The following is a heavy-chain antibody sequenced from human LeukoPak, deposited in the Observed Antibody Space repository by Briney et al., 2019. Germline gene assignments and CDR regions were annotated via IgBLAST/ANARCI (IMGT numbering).Heavy chain of an antibody. CDR2: IYSGGST. J-gene: IGHJ6*02. Sequence: GGSLKLSCVASGFSFSTYWMSWVRQAPGKGLEWVSVIYSGGSTYYADSVKGRFTISRDNSKNTLYLQMNSLRAEDTAVYYCARDQVNYYDSSGYPYYYYGMDVWGQGTTVTVSS. CDR1: GFSFSTYW. V-gene: IGHV3-53*01. D-gene: IGHD3-22*01. CDR3: ARDQVNYYDSSGYPYYYYGMDV.